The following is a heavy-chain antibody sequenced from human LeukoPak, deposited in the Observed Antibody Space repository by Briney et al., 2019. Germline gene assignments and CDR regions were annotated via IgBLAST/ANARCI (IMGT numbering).Heavy chain of an antibody. V-gene: IGHV3-21*05. CDR1: GFTFSSYT. CDR3: ARECDGLDF. J-gene: IGHJ3*01. CDR2: ISYGGSYI. Sequence: GGSLRLSCAASGFTFSSYTMNWVRQTPGKGLEGLSYISYGGSYIHYADSVKGRFTISRDNAENSLHLQMNSLRGEDTAVYYCARECDGLDFWGQGTTVTVSS.